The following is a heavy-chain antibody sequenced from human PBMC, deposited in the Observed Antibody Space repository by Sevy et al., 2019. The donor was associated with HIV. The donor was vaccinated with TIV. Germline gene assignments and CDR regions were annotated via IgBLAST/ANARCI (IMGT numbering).Heavy chain of an antibody. D-gene: IGHD3-16*01. CDR2: MSIDGNDK. CDR1: GFTFSDYG. Sequence: GGFLRLSCAASGFTFSDYGVHWVRQTPHKGLEWVAVMSIDGNDKHYADSARVRFTISRDKSKNTLFLELNSLRHEDPAVYFCARVSTVGAMMDALDTWGQGTMVTVSS. V-gene: IGHV3-30*03. J-gene: IGHJ3*02. CDR3: ARVSTVGAMMDALDT.